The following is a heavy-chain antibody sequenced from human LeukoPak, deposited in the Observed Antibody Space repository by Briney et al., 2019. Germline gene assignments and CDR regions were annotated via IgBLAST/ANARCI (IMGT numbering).Heavy chain of an antibody. CDR3: TRVYLPAYYYYYGMDV. V-gene: IGHV3-49*03. D-gene: IGHD5/OR15-5a*01. Sequence: GGSLRLSCTASGFTFGDYAMSWFRQAPGKGLEWVGFIRSKAYGGTTEYAASVKGRFTISRDDSKSIAYLQMNSLKTEDTAAYYCTRVYLPAYYYYYGMDVWGQGTTVTVSS. J-gene: IGHJ6*02. CDR1: GFTFGDYA. CDR2: IRSKAYGGTT.